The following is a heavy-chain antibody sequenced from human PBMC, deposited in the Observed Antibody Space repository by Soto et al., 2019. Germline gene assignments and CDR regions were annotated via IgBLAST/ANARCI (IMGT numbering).Heavy chain of an antibody. Sequence: TSETLSLTCSVSGGSIGGSYWSWIRQSPVKGLEWLGYVYYTGSTNYSPSLRSRVSISVDTSKNEFSLRLSSVTAADTAVYFCARSVAVPGAHIDYWAQGTQLT. CDR1: GGSIGGSY. CDR3: ARSVAVPGAHIDY. D-gene: IGHD6-19*01. CDR2: VYYTGST. J-gene: IGHJ4*02. V-gene: IGHV4-59*01.